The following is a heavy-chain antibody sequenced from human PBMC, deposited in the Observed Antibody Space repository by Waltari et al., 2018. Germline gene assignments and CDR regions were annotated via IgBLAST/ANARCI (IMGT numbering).Heavy chain of an antibody. V-gene: IGHV3-30*01. D-gene: IGHD6-19*01. Sequence: QVQLVESGGGVVQPGRSLRLSCAASGFTFSYYTIHWVRPAPGKGLAWVAVISYDGSHEYYADSVRGRFTISRDNSKNTLYLQMNSLRAEDTAVYYCVRDKDRFWEAVAGHGRYYFDYWGQGTLVTVSS. CDR1: GFTFSYYT. CDR3: VRDKDRFWEAVAGHGRYYFDY. CDR2: ISYDGSHE. J-gene: IGHJ4*02.